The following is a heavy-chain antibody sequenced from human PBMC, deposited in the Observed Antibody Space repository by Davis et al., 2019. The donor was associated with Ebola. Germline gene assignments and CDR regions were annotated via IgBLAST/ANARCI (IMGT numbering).Heavy chain of an antibody. Sequence: GESLKISCAASGFTFSSYGMHWVRQAPGKGLEWVAFIRYDGSNKYYADSVKGRFTISRDNSKNTLYLQMNSLRAEDTAVYYCARGLGAFDIWGQGTMVTVSS. J-gene: IGHJ3*02. D-gene: IGHD3-16*01. CDR1: GFTFSSYG. CDR2: IRYDGSNK. CDR3: ARGLGAFDI. V-gene: IGHV3-30*02.